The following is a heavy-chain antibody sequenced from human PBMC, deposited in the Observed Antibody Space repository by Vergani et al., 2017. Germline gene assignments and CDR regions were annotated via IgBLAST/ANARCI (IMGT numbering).Heavy chain of an antibody. CDR3: ARHYYDSSGYYSFDYFDY. CDR2: INHSGST. D-gene: IGHD3-22*01. Sequence: QVQLQQWGAGLLKPSETPSLTCAVYGGSFSGYYWSWIRQPPGKGLEWIGEINHSGSTNYNPSLKSRVTISVDTSKNQFSLKLSSVTAADTAVYYCARHYYDSSGYYSFDYFDYWGQGTLVTVSS. CDR1: GGSFSGYY. V-gene: IGHV4-34*01. J-gene: IGHJ4*02.